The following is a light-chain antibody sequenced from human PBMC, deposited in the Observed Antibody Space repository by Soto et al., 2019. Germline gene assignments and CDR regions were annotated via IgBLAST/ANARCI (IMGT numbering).Light chain of an antibody. Sequence: QSIQTPYSLSASVGDRVTITCRASQSISSYLNWYQQKPGKAPKLLIYAASSLQSGVPARFSGSGSGTDFTLTISSLQPEDFVTYYCQQSYSTPITFGQRTRPE. CDR2: AAS. J-gene: IGKJ5*01. CDR3: QQSYSTPIT. V-gene: IGKV1-39*01. CDR1: QSISSY.